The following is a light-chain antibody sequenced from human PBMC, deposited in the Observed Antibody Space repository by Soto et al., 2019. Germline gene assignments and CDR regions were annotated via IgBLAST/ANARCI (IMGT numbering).Light chain of an antibody. CDR3: RQLSRYPIN. CDR1: QIISSY. Sequence: DIQITQSPSSLSASVVDRVTITCRASQIISSYINWSKEGPRKATKIIIYDASSKHSVVQSKFSGSGSKTEFRHTIRALQPKDFTTYCYRQLSRYPINSGGGSKMDIK. J-gene: IGKJ4*01. V-gene: IGKV1-39*01. CDR2: DAS.